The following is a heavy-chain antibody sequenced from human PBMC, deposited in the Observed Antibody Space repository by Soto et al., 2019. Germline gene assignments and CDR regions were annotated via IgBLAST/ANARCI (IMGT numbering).Heavy chain of an antibody. CDR2: IRYDGRDK. J-gene: IGHJ5*02. D-gene: IGHD2-21*02. Sequence: PGESLKISCAASGFTFSSHWMSWVRQAPGKGLEWVANIRYDGRDKYYADSVKGRFTISRDNAKNSLYLQMNSLRAEDTAVYYCARDVVVVTAKCFDPWGQGTLVTVSS. CDR3: ARDVVVVTAKCFDP. CDR1: GFTFSSHW. V-gene: IGHV3-7*03.